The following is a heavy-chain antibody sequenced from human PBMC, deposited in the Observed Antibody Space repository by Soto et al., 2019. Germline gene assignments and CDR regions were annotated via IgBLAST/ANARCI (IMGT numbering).Heavy chain of an antibody. V-gene: IGHV3-15*01. CDR1: GFTFSNAW. D-gene: IGHD1-26*01. J-gene: IGHJ4*02. Sequence: GGSLRLSCAASGFTFSNAWMSWVRQAPGKGLEWVGRIKRKTDGGTTDYAAPVKGRFTISRDDSKNTLYLQMSSLKTEDTAVYYCAKPSQKWELLQFDYWGQGTLVTVSS. CDR2: IKRKTDGGTT. CDR3: AKPSQKWELLQFDY.